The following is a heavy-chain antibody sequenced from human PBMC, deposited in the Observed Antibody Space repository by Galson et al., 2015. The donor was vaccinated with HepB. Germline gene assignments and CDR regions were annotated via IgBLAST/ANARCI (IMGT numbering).Heavy chain of an antibody. V-gene: IGHV1-69*13. Sequence: SVKVSCKASGGTFSSYAISWVRQAPGQGLEWMGGIIPIFGTANYAQKFQGRVTITADESTSTAYMELSSLRSEDTAVYYCARVGYSGYDVAGNYYYMDVWGKGTTVTVSS. D-gene: IGHD5-12*01. CDR2: IIPIFGTA. J-gene: IGHJ6*03. CDR3: ARVGYSGYDVAGNYYYMDV. CDR1: GGTFSSYA.